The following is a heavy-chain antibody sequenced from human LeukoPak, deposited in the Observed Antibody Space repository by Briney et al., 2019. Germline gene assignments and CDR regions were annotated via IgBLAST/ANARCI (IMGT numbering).Heavy chain of an antibody. CDR3: ARGYIVVVPAASNWFDP. D-gene: IGHD2-2*01. J-gene: IGHJ5*02. CDR2: NTHSGST. CDR1: GGALSGYY. V-gene: IGHV4-34*01. Sequence: TPSLTPALYGGALSGYYWSCIRQPPGKGVEWSGENTHSGSTNYNPSPTRRVTISVDTSKNQFSLKLSSVTAADTAVYYCARGYIVVVPAASNWFDPWGQGTLVTVSS.